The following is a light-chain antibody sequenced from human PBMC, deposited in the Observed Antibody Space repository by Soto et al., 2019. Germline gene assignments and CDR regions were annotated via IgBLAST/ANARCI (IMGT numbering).Light chain of an antibody. CDR3: QQRSNWPPIT. Sequence: EILLTQSPGTLSPSPGERATLSCRASQSVSSDLAWYHQKPGQAPRLLIYDASNRATGIPARFSGSGSGTDFTLTISSREPEDFAVYYCQQRSNWPPITFGQGTRLEIK. V-gene: IGKV3-11*01. CDR1: QSVSSD. J-gene: IGKJ5*01. CDR2: DAS.